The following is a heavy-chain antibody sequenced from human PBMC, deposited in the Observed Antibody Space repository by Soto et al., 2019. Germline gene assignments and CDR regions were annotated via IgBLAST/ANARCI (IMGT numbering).Heavy chain of an antibody. J-gene: IGHJ1*01. CDR3: VRAACTSCYGFQH. D-gene: IGHD2-2*01. CDR2: IHLSGDNI. CDR1: GFTFDSYS. Sequence: GWSLRLSCAASGFTFDSYSMNWVRQAPGKGLEWVSDIHLSGDNIYYANSVKGRFTVSRDSATSSLSLQMSSLSADDTAVYYCVRAACTSCYGFQHWGPGTLVTVSS. V-gene: IGHV3-48*01.